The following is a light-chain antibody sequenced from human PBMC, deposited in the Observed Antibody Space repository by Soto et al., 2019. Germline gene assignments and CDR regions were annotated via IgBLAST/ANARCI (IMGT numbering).Light chain of an antibody. CDR3: QQSYSTPWT. CDR1: QKIFTY. V-gene: IGKV1-39*01. J-gene: IGKJ1*01. Sequence: DIQMTQSPSSLSASVGDTVTITCRASQKIFTYLNWHQQKPGKAPQLVIYAASNLQSGVPSRFSGSASGTDFTLTISSLQPEDFATYYCQQSYSTPWTFGQGTKVEIK. CDR2: AAS.